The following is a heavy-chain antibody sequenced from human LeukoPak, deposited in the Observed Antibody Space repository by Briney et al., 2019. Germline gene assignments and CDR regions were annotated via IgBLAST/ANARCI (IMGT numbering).Heavy chain of an antibody. J-gene: IGHJ3*02. CDR2: VHGNGETT. CDR3: AKDPNGDYVGAFDS. V-gene: IGHV3-23*01. Sequence: PGGSLRLSCAASAFRFSSFAMTWVRQAPGKGLEWVSGVHGNGETTYYADSVKGRFTISRDNSRELLYPQMNSLRVEDTAVYYCAKDPNGDYVGAFDSWGQGTMVTVSS. D-gene: IGHD4-17*01. CDR1: AFRFSSFA.